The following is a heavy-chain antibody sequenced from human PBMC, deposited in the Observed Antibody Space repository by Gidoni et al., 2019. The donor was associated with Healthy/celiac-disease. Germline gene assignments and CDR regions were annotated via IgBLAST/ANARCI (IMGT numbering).Heavy chain of an antibody. D-gene: IGHD1-1*01. J-gene: IGHJ4*02. Sequence: QVQLVQSGAEVKKPGASVKVSCKASGYTVTGYDMHWVRQAPGQGLEWMGRINPNSGGTNYAQKFQGRVTMTRDTSISTAYMELSRLRSDDTAVYYCARSPGSIYWNDEDYWGQGTLVTVSS. CDR1: GYTVTGYD. V-gene: IGHV1-2*06. CDR3: ARSPGSIYWNDEDY. CDR2: INPNSGGT.